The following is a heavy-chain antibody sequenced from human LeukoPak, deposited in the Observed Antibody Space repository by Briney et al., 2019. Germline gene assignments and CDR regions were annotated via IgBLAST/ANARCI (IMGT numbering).Heavy chain of an antibody. Sequence: PGGSLRLSCVASGFTVSSNYMSSVRRAPGKGLEWVSVIYTGSYTHYADSVKGRFTISRDISKNTVYLEMNSLRAEDTAVYYCARDGTSPLWGQGTLVTVSS. J-gene: IGHJ4*02. D-gene: IGHD1-14*01. CDR2: IYTGSYT. V-gene: IGHV3-53*01. CDR3: ARDGTSPL. CDR1: GFTVSSNY.